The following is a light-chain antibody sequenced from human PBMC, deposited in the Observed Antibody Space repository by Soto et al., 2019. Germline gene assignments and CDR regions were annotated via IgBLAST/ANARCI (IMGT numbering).Light chain of an antibody. CDR1: QSIRGTS. CDR3: QHNGSSPPIT. CDR2: GAS. V-gene: IGKV3-20*01. Sequence: DIVLTQSPGTLSLSPGEGATLSCRASQSIRGTSLAWYQQKPGQAPRLLIYGASTRAAGIPDRFSGGGSGADFTLTISRLEPEDFAVFYCQHNGSSPPITFGQGTRLEIK. J-gene: IGKJ5*01.